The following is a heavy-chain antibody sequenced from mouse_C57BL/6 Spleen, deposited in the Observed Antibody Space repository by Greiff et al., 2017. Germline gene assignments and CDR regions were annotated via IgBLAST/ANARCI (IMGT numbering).Heavy chain of an antibody. CDR2: IDPSDSET. D-gene: IGHD2-3*01. Sequence: QVQLQQPGAELVRPGSSVKLSCKASGYTFTSYWMHWVKQRPKQGLEWIGNIDPSDSETHYNQKFKDKATLTVDKSSSTAYMQLSSLTSEDSAVYYCALIYDGYNAMDYWGQGTSVTVSS. V-gene: IGHV1-52*01. CDR3: ALIYDGYNAMDY. J-gene: IGHJ4*01. CDR1: GYTFTSYW.